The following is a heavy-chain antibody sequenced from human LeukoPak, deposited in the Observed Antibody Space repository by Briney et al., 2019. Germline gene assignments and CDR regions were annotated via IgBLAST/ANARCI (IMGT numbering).Heavy chain of an antibody. D-gene: IGHD2-2*01. CDR1: GYPISSGYY. Sequence: SETLSLTCTVSGYPISSGYYWGWIRQPPGKGLEWIGSIYHSGSTYYNPSLKSRVTISVDTSKNQFSLKLSSVTAADTAVYYCARDWHIVVAPAAIHAFDIWGQGTMDTVSS. V-gene: IGHV4-38-2*02. CDR3: ARDWHIVVAPAAIHAFDI. CDR2: IYHSGST. J-gene: IGHJ3*02.